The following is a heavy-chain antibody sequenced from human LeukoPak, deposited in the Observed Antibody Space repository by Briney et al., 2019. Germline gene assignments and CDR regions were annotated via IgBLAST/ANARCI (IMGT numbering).Heavy chain of an antibody. V-gene: IGHV3-53*01. CDR1: GFTVSSNY. CDR3: ATHCSSTSCYGGFDY. J-gene: IGHJ4*02. D-gene: IGHD2-2*01. CDR2: IYSGGST. Sequence: GGSLRLSCAASGFTVSSNYMSWVRQAPGKGPEWVSVIYSGGSTYYADSVKGRFTISRDNSKNTLYLQMNSLRAEDTAVYYCATHCSSTSCYGGFDYWGQGTLVTVSS.